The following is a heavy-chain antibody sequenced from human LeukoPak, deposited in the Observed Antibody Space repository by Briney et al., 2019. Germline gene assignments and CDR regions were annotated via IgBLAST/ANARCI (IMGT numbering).Heavy chain of an antibody. V-gene: IGHV3-23*01. J-gene: IGHJ4*02. CDR2: ISGSGGST. CDR1: RFTFNSYA. CDR3: YIPYYDTSAYKGY. Sequence: GGSLRLSCAASRFTFNSYAMSWVRQAPGKGLEWVSAISGSGGSTYYADSVKGRFTISRDNSKNTLYLQMNSLKAEDTAVYYCYIPYYDTSAYKGYWGQGTLVTVSS. D-gene: IGHD3-22*01.